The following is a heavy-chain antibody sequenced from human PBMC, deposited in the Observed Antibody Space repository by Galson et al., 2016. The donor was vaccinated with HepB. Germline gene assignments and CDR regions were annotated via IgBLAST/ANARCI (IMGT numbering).Heavy chain of an antibody. D-gene: IGHD2-2*01. V-gene: IGHV3-23*01. CDR3: AKVREACSRTSCYHYYGTDV. CDR2: ISGSSAT. CDR1: GFTFRNYG. Sequence: SLRLSCAASGFTFRNYGMSWVRQAPGKGLEWVSAISGSSATYYADSVKGRLTISRDNSKNTLFLQMNTLRAEDTAVYYCAKVREACSRTSCYHYYGTDVWGQGTTVTVSS. J-gene: IGHJ6*02.